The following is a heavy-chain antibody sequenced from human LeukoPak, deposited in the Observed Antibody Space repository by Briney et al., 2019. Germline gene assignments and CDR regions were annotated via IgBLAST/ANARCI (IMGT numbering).Heavy chain of an antibody. CDR2: IYYSGST. D-gene: IGHD6-19*01. CDR3: ARLQQWLPRDY. J-gene: IGHJ4*02. Sequence: SETLSLTCTVSGGSISSSSYYWGWIRQPPGKGLEWIGSIYYSGSTYYNPSLKSRVTISVDTSKKQFSPKLSSVTAADTAVYYCARLQQWLPRDYWGQGTLVIVSS. V-gene: IGHV4-39*01. CDR1: GGSISSSSYY.